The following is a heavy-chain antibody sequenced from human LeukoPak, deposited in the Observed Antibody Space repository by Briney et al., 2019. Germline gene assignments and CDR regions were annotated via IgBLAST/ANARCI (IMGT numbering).Heavy chain of an antibody. CDR3: ARELISSSSVLLPDY. D-gene: IGHD6-6*01. Sequence: GGSLRLSCAASGFTFSGYTMNWVRQAPGKGLEWVSSISSGNNYMYYADSVKGRFTISRDNAKNSLYLQMNSLRAEDTAVYYCARELISSSSVLLPDYWGQGTLVTVSS. J-gene: IGHJ4*02. CDR1: GFTFSGYT. CDR2: ISSGNNYM. V-gene: IGHV3-21*01.